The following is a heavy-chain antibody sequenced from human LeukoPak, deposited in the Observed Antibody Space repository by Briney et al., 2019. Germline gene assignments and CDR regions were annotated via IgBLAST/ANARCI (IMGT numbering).Heavy chain of an antibody. J-gene: IGHJ4*02. CDR1: AGSIRSYY. V-gene: IGHV4-59*12. CDR2: FHHSGST. D-gene: IGHD3-22*01. CDR3: ARDNYDNSGYYFDY. Sequence: SETLSLTCTVSAGSIRSYYWSWIRQPPGRGLEWIGYFHHSGSTNYTPSLKSRVTISVDKSKNQLSLKLSSVTAADTAVYYCARDNYDNSGYYFDYWGQGTLVTVSS.